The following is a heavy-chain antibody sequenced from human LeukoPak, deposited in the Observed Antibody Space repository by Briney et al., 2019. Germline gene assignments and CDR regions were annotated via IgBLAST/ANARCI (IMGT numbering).Heavy chain of an antibody. CDR2: IIPIFGTA. CDR3: ARVRGRSSGAKNWFDP. CDR1: GGTFSSYA. V-gene: IGHV1-69*13. D-gene: IGHD1-26*01. J-gene: IGHJ5*02. Sequence: PVKVSCKASGGTFSSYAISWVRQAPGQGLEWMGGIIPIFGTANYAQKFQGRVTITADESTSTAYMELSSLRSEDTAVYYCARVRGRSSGAKNWFDPWGQGTLVTVSS.